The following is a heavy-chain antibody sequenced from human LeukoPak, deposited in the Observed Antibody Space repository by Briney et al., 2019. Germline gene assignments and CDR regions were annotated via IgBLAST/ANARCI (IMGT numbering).Heavy chain of an antibody. CDR1: GGTFCSYA. CDR2: IIPIFGTA. CDR3: AREGYDILTGHYPDGY. J-gene: IGHJ4*02. D-gene: IGHD3-9*01. Sequence: ASVKVSCKASGGTFCSYAISWVRQAPGQALEWMGRIIPIFGTAKYAQKFQGRVTITTDESTSTAYMELSSLRSEDTAVYYCAREGYDILTGHYPDGYWGQGTLVTVSS. V-gene: IGHV1-69*05.